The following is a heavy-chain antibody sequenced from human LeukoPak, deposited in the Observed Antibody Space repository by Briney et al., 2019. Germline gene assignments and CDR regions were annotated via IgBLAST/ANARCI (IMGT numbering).Heavy chain of an antibody. J-gene: IGHJ4*02. V-gene: IGHV5-51*01. D-gene: IGHD2-8*02. CDR3: ARQGTGYSFDY. CDR2: IYPGDSDT. CDR1: GYSFTNYW. Sequence: GESLKISCQVSGYSFTNYWIVWVRQMPGKGLEWMGIIYPGDSDTKYSPSFQGQVTFSADKSINIVYLQWSSLKASDTAMYHCARQGTGYSFDYWGQGTLVTVSS.